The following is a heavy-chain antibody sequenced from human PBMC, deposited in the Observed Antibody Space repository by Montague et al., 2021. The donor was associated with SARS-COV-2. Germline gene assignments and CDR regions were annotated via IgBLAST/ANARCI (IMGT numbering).Heavy chain of an antibody. CDR3: VRLRPGGSLRGDSYYFDY. Sequence: PALVKPTQTLTLTCTFSGFSLSTNGMCVSWIRQPPGKALEWLARIDWDDDKYYSTSLKTRLTISKDTSKNQVVLTMTNMDPVDTATYYYVRLRPGGSLRGDSYYFDYWGQGTLVTVSS. J-gene: IGHJ4*02. CDR1: GFSLSTNGMC. CDR2: IDWDDDK. V-gene: IGHV2-70*11. D-gene: IGHD5-24*01.